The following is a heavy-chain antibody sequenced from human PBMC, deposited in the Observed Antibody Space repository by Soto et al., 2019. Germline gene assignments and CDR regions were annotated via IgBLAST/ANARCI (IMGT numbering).Heavy chain of an antibody. J-gene: IGHJ4*02. CDR3: ATQRGKAIFGPLDY. V-gene: IGHV1-2*04. D-gene: IGHD3-3*01. Sequence: QVQLVQSGAEVKKPGASVKVSCKASGYTFTGYYMHWVRQAPGQGLEWMGWINPDSGGTNYAQNFQGWVTMTSDTSITTAYMELSRLRSDDTAVYYWATQRGKAIFGPLDYWGQGTLVTVSS. CDR1: GYTFTGYY. CDR2: INPDSGGT.